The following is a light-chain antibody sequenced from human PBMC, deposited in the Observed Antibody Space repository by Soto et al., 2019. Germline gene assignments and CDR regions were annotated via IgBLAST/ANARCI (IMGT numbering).Light chain of an antibody. CDR1: RSDVGGYNY. J-gene: IGLJ2*01. CDR2: DVS. Sequence: QSALTQPASVSGSPGQSITISCTGTRSDVGGYNYVSWYKQRPGKAPKLVIYDVSHRPSGVSNRFFGSKSGNTASLITSGLQAEDEADYYCFSYSTSRARIFGGGTKVTVL. CDR3: FSYSTSRARI. V-gene: IGLV2-14*01.